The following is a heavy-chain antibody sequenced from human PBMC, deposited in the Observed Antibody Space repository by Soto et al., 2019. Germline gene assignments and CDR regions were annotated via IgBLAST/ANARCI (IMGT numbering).Heavy chain of an antibody. CDR3: ARVHWIGHLTSDL. CDR2: ISSSSSNI. D-gene: IGHD3-3*01. CDR1: GFTFSSNS. V-gene: IGHV3-48*02. Sequence: EVQVVESGGGLVQPGGSLRLSCAASGFTFSSNSMNWVRQAPGKGLEWISYISSSSSNIYADSVKGRFTISRDNAKNSLYLQMNSLRDEDTAVYYCARVHWIGHLTSDLWGQGTLVTVSS. J-gene: IGHJ5*02.